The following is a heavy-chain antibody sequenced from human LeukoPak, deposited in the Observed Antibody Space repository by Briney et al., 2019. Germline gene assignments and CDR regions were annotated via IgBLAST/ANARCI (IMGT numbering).Heavy chain of an antibody. V-gene: IGHV4-39*01. D-gene: IGHD5-12*01. CDR3: ARHSGHLYCGYDNYFAY. CDR2: NYCSERT. Sequence: SETLSLTCTVSGGSVSSSSYYWGCIPQPPGKGLEWNGSNYCSERTYYNPSRKGRVTISVDKSKNQFSLDMSSVTAADTAVYYCARHSGHLYCGYDNYFAYWGQGTLVTVSS. J-gene: IGHJ4*02. CDR1: GGSVSSSSYY.